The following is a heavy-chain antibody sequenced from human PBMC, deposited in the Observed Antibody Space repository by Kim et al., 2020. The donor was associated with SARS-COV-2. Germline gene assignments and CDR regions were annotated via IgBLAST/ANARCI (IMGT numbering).Heavy chain of an antibody. CDR3: ARSTFYWGSSYGSGSYPPYNWFAP. D-gene: IGHD3-10*01. CDR1: GGSISSGGYS. V-gene: IGHV4-30-2*01. Sequence: SETLSLTCAVSGGSISSGGYSWSWIRQPPGKGLEWIGYIYYSGSTYYNPSLKSRVTISVDRSKNQFSLKLSSVTAADTAVYYCARSTFYWGSSYGSGSYPPYNWFAPWGQGTLVTVSS. CDR2: IYYSGST. J-gene: IGHJ5*02.